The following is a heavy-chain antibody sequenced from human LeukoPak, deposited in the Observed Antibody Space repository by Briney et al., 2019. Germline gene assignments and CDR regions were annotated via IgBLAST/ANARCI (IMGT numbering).Heavy chain of an antibody. D-gene: IGHD5-12*01. CDR3: ARDGAPRGYSGYDYSDY. CDR2: IIPIFGTA. V-gene: IGHV1-69*06. J-gene: IGHJ4*02. Sequence: SVKVSCKASGGTFSSYAISWVRQAPGQGLEWMGGIIPIFGTANYAQKFQGRVTITADKSTSTAYMELSSLRSEDTAVYYCARDGAPRGYSGYDYSDYWGQGTLVTVSS. CDR1: GGTFSSYA.